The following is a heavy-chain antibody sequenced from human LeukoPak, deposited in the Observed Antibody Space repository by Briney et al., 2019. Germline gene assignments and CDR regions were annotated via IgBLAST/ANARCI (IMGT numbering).Heavy chain of an antibody. CDR1: GGSFSGYY. V-gene: IGHV4-34*01. D-gene: IGHD5-18*01. Sequence: ASETLSLTCAVYGGSFSGYYWSWIRQPPGKGLEWIGEINHSGSTNYNPSLKSRVTISVDTSKNQFSLKLSSVTAADTAVYYCASFAVDTSFDYWGQGTLVTVSS. J-gene: IGHJ4*02. CDR2: INHSGST. CDR3: ASFAVDTSFDY.